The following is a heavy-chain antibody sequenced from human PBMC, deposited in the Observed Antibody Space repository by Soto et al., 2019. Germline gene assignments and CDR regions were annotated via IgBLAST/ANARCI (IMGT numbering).Heavy chain of an antibody. D-gene: IGHD6-19*01. Sequence: GGSLRLSCAASGFTFSSYAMSWVRQAPGKGLEWVSAISGSGGSTYYADSVKGRFTISRDNSKNTLYLQMNSLRAEDTAVYYCAKLKGLGSSGWYAYFDYWGQGTLVTVSS. CDR3: AKLKGLGSSGWYAYFDY. CDR1: GFTFSSYA. CDR2: ISGSGGST. J-gene: IGHJ4*02. V-gene: IGHV3-23*01.